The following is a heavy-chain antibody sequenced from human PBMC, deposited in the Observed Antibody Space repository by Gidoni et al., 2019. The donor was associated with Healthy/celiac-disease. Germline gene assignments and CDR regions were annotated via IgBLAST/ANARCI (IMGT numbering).Heavy chain of an antibody. D-gene: IGHD3-16*01. J-gene: IGHJ5*02. CDR2: IYYSGST. CDR1: GGSISSSSYY. V-gene: IGHV4-39*07. CDR3: ARVTDSDYVWGSYLNWFDP. Sequence: GGSISSSSYYWGWIRQPPGKGLEWIGSIYYSGSTYYNPSLKSRVTISVDTSKNQFSLKLSSVTAADTAVYYCARVTDSDYVWGSYLNWFDPWGQGTLVTVSS.